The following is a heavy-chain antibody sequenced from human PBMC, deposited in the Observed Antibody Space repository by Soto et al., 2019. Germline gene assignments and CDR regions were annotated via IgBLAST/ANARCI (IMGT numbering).Heavy chain of an antibody. V-gene: IGHV1-8*01. Sequence: ASVKVSCKASGYTFTSYDINWVRQATGQGLEWMGWMNPNSGNTGYAQKLQGRVTMTRNTSISTAYMELSSLRSEDTAVYYCARGVDIVATTFYYYYYMDVWGKGTTVTVSS. D-gene: IGHD5-12*01. CDR1: GYTFTSYD. CDR2: MNPNSGNT. CDR3: ARGVDIVATTFYYYYYMDV. J-gene: IGHJ6*03.